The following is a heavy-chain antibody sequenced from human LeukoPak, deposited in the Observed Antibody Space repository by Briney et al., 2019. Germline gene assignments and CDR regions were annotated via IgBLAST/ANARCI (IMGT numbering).Heavy chain of an antibody. Sequence: NPSETLSLTCAVYGGSFSGYYWSWIRQPPGKGLGWIGEINHSGSTNYNPSLKSRVTISVDTSKNQFSLKLSSVTAADTAVYYCARENYGDYNDYWGQGTLVTVSS. CDR1: GGSFSGYY. D-gene: IGHD4-17*01. CDR2: INHSGST. CDR3: ARENYGDYNDY. J-gene: IGHJ4*02. V-gene: IGHV4-34*01.